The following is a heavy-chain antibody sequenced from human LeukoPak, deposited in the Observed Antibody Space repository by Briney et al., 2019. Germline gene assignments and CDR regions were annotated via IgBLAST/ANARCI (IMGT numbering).Heavy chain of an antibody. J-gene: IGHJ6*02. D-gene: IGHD3-9*01. Sequence: HPGGSLRLSCAGSGFTFSDYSMNWVRQAPGKGLEWVSYISSGSSTIDNADSVKGRFTISRDNAKNSLYLQMNSLRAEDTAVYYCAVDILTGNYYYGMDVWGQGTTVTVSS. CDR3: AVDILTGNYYYGMDV. CDR1: GFTFSDYS. CDR2: ISSGSSTI. V-gene: IGHV3-48*01.